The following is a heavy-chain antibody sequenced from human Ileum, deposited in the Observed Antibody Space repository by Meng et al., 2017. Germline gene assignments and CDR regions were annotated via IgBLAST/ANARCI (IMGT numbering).Heavy chain of an antibody. V-gene: IGHV4-4*02. J-gene: IGHJ4*02. Sequence: QVQLRGSGPGPLKPSGTLSLTCPVSGGPISTSDWWSWVRQPPGKGLEWIGEIHHSGSTNYNPSLKSRVTISVDKSKNQFSLKLNSVTAADTAVYYCAREWSGSYRHFDYWGQGTLVTV. CDR1: GGPISTSDW. CDR3: AREWSGSYRHFDY. CDR2: IHHSGST. D-gene: IGHD1-26*01.